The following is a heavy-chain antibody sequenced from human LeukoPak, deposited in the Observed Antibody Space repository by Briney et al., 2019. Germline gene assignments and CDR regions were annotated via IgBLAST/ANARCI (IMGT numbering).Heavy chain of an antibody. J-gene: IGHJ4*02. V-gene: IGHV5-51*01. CDR1: GSRFTTHW. CDR3: ARHGDSYDSPYDD. CDR2: IYPGVSDT. D-gene: IGHD5-12*01. Sequence: GEPLEISCKASGSRFTTHWIGWARQLPGKGLEWMGIIYPGVSDTRYSPSFQGHVTISADKSISTAYLQWSSRKASDTAIYFCARHGDSYDSPYDDGGQRTLVTVSS.